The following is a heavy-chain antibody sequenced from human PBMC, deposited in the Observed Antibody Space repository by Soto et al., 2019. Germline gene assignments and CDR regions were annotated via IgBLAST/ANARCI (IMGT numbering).Heavy chain of an antibody. Sequence: PGGSLRLSCSASGFTFSSYAMHWVRQAPGKGLEYVSAISSNGGSTYYADSVKGRFTISRDNSKNTLYLQMNSLRAEDTAVYYWATEGYCSGGSCPHWGQGTLVTVSS. CDR2: ISSNGGST. D-gene: IGHD2-15*01. V-gene: IGHV3-64*04. CDR3: ATEGYCSGGSCPH. J-gene: IGHJ4*02. CDR1: GFTFSSYA.